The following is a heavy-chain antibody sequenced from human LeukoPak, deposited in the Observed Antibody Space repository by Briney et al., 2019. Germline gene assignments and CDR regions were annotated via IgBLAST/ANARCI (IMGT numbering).Heavy chain of an antibody. CDR2: ISRDGVST. J-gene: IGHJ6*03. D-gene: IGHD3-10*01. V-gene: IGHV3-43*01. CDR3: AKDRGGGYYYYYIDV. Sequence: GGSLRLSCAASGFTFDDYTMHWVRHIPGKGLEWVSLISRDGVSTFYADSVQGRFTISRDNSRNSLYLQMDSLETEDSALYYCAKDRGGGYYYYYIDVWGKGTTVTVSS. CDR1: GFTFDDYT.